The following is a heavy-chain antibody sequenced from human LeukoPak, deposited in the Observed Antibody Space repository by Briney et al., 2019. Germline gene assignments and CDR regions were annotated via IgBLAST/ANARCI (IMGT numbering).Heavy chain of an antibody. V-gene: IGHV4-59*01. J-gene: IGHJ4*02. CDR3: ARENYDSSGYYYRFDY. D-gene: IGHD3-22*01. CDR1: GGSISSYY. Sequence: PSETLSLTCTVSGGSISSYYWGWIRQPPGKGLEWIGYIYYSGSTNYNPSLKSRVTISVDTSKNQFSLKLSSVTAADTAVYYCARENYDSSGYYYRFDYWGQGTLVTVSS. CDR2: IYYSGST.